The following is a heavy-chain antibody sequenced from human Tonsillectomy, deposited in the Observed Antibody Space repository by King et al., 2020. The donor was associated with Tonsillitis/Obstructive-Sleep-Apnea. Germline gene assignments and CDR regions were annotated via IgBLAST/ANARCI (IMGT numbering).Heavy chain of an antibody. CDR1: GFTFSSYS. D-gene: IGHD1-1*01. CDR3: GGGGENWNDYSY. V-gene: IGHV3-21*01. Sequence: EVQLVESGGGLVKPGGSLRLSCAASGFTFSSYSMNWVRQAPGKGLEWVSSISRNGTYTYYADSVKGRFTISRDNAKNSLYLQMNSLRAEDTAVYYCGGGGENWNDYSYWGQGTLVTVSS. J-gene: IGHJ4*02. CDR2: ISRNGTYT.